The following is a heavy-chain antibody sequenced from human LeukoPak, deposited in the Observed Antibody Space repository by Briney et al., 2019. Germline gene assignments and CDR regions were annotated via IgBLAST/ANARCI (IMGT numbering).Heavy chain of an antibody. D-gene: IGHD4-17*01. CDR1: GFTFSDYS. Sequence: GGSLRLSCAASGFTFSDYSMNWVRQAPGKGLEWISYIGIDSGNTNYADSVKGRFTISRDNSKDTLYLQMNSLRAEDTAVYYCAKRPSDYGDYVSYFDYWGQGTLVTVSS. J-gene: IGHJ4*02. CDR3: AKRPSDYGDYVSYFDY. CDR2: IGIDSGNT. V-gene: IGHV3-48*01.